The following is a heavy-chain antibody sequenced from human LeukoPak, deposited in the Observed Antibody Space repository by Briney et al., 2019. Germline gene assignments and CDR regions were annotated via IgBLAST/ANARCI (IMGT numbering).Heavy chain of an antibody. CDR3: ARVPDTGVRYFDY. J-gene: IGHJ4*02. V-gene: IGHV4-59*01. Sequence: PSETLSLTCTVSGGSISSYYWSWIRQPPGKGLEWIGYIYYSGSTNYNPSLKSRVTISVDTSKNQFSLKLSSVTAADTAVYYCARVPDTGVRYFDYWGQGTLVTVSP. D-gene: IGHD7-27*01. CDR1: GGSISSYY. CDR2: IYYSGST.